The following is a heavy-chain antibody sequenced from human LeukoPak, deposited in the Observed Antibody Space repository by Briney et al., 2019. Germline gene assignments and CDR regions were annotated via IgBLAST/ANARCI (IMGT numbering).Heavy chain of an antibody. CDR2: ISRSGSTI. V-gene: IGHV3-11*01. Sequence: TGGSLRLSCAASGFTFSDYYMSWIRQAPGKGLEWLSYISRSGSTIYYAASVKGRFTISRDSANNSLYLQMDSLRAEDTAVYYCARGCSTSCYSPGKYYYAMDVWGRGTTVTVSS. CDR1: GFTFSDYY. CDR3: ARGCSTSCYSPGKYYYAMDV. D-gene: IGHD2-2*01. J-gene: IGHJ6*02.